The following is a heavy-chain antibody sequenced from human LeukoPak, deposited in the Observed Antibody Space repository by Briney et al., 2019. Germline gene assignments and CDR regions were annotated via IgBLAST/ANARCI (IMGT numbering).Heavy chain of an antibody. J-gene: IGHJ4*02. D-gene: IGHD3-22*01. Sequence: ASVKVSCKASGYTFTSYGISWVRQAPGQGLEWMGWISAYNGNTNYAQKLQGRVTMTTDTSTSTAYMELSSLRSEDTAVDYCARGSIVVPLDYWGQGTLVTVSS. CDR1: GYTFTSYG. CDR2: ISAYNGNT. CDR3: ARGSIVVPLDY. V-gene: IGHV1-18*01.